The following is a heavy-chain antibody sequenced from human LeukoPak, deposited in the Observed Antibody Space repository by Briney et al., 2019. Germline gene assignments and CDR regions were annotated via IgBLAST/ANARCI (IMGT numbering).Heavy chain of an antibody. CDR3: SHRHNLGVTGPVVTFDS. J-gene: IGHJ5*01. CDR2: IFWDDNG. Sequence: SGPTLVHPTPALTLTCTFSGFSLRTGGMGVGWIRQPPGKALEWLAFIFWDDNGHYTPSMKNRLTITKDTSKNQVILTMTNMDPVDTATYYCSHRHNLGVTGPVVTFDSGGQGTLVTVSS. CDR1: GFSLRTGGMG. V-gene: IGHV2-5*02. D-gene: IGHD2-21*02.